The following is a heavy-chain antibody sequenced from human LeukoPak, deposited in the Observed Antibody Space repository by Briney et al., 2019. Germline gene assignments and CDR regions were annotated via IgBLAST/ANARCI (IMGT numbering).Heavy chain of an antibody. V-gene: IGHV4-39*01. CDR1: GGSISSSSYY. D-gene: IGHD5-24*01. Sequence: SETLSLTCTVSGGSISSSSYYWGWIRQPPGKGLGWIGSIYYSGSTYYNPSLKSRVTISVDTSKNQFSLKLSSVTAADTAVYYCARHRSGWLQSSFDYWGQGTLVTVSS. J-gene: IGHJ4*02. CDR3: ARHRSGWLQSSFDY. CDR2: IYYSGST.